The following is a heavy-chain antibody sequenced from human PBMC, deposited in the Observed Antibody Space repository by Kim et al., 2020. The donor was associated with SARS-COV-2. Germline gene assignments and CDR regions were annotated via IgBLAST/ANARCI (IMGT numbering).Heavy chain of an antibody. CDR2: IYYSGST. D-gene: IGHD3-22*01. CDR1: GGSISSSSYY. V-gene: IGHV4-39*01. J-gene: IGHJ4*02. Sequence: SETLSLTCTVSGGSISSSSYYWGWIRQPPGKGLEWIGSIYYSGSTYYNPSLKSRVTISVDTSKNQFSLKLSSVTAADTAVYYCARHPSNYYYGSSGYNDYGGQGTLVTVSS. CDR3: ARHPSNYYYGSSGYNDY.